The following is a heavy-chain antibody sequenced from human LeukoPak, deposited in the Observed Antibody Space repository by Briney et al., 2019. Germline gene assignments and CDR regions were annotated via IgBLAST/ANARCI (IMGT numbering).Heavy chain of an antibody. CDR2: ICSPGHTI. CDR1: GFSFSDYY. J-gene: IGHJ2*01. Sequence: GGSLRLSCAASGFSFSDYYKRWVRQDPGEGLEGTSYICSPGHTIYYSDSAKGRFTISRDTAKNSLSLEMNHLRAEDTAVYYCATAVTRRRLEWNFDLWGRGTLVTVSS. CDR3: ATAVTRRRLEWNFDL. V-gene: IGHV3-11*04. D-gene: IGHD4-17*01.